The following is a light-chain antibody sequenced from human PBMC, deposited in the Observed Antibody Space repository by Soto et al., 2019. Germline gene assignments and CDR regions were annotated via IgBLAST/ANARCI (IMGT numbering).Light chain of an antibody. CDR3: STYAGSDFLV. V-gene: IGLV2-8*01. CDR1: SSDIGRFNY. CDR2: EVF. J-gene: IGLJ2*01. Sequence: QSVLTQPPSASGSPGQSVTISCTGTSSDIGRFNYVSWYQQHPGKAPKLLLYEVFHRPSGIPDRFSGSKSGHTASLTVSGLRADDEATYDCSTYAGSDFLVFGGGTQLPVL.